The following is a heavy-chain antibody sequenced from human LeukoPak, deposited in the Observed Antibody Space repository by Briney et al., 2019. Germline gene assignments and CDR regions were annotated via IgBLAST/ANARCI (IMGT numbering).Heavy chain of an antibody. CDR2: INHSGGT. J-gene: IGHJ4*02. CDR1: GGSFSGYY. Sequence: PSETLSLTCAVYGGSFSGYYWSWIRQPPGKGLEWIGEINHSGGTNYNPSLKSRVTISVDTSKNQFSLKLSSVTAADTAVYYCAREGMYQLLWGFDYWGQGTLVTVSS. V-gene: IGHV4-34*01. CDR3: AREGMYQLLWGFDY. D-gene: IGHD2-2*01.